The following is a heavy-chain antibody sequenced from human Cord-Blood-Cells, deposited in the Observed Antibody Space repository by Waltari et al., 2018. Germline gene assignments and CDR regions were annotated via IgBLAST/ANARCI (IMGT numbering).Heavy chain of an antibody. CDR1: GGSISSSSSY. V-gene: IGHV4-39*01. J-gene: IGHJ3*02. CDR2: IYYSGST. CDR3: ARHFGSYYAFDI. D-gene: IGHD1-26*01. Sequence: QLQLQESGPGLVKPSETLSLTCPVSGGSISSSSSYWGWIRQPPGKGLEWIGSIYYSGSTYYNPSLKSRVTISVDTSKNQFSLKLSSVTAADTAVYYCARHFGSYYAFDIWGQGTMVTVSS.